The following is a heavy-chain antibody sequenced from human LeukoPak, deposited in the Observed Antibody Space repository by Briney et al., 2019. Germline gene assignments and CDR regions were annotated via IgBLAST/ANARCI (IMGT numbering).Heavy chain of an antibody. V-gene: IGHV4-59*01. CDR2: IYYSGST. D-gene: IGHD6-6*01. CDR3: ARRRIAASYFDY. J-gene: IGHJ4*02. Sequence: PSETLSLTCTVSGGSISSYYWSWIRQPPGKGLEWIGYIYYSGSTNYNPSLKSRVTISVDTSKNQFSLKLSSVTAADTAVYYCARRRIAASYFDYWGQGTLVTVSS. CDR1: GGSISSYY.